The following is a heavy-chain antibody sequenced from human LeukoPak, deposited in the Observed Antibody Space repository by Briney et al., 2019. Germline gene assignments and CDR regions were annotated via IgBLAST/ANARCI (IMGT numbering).Heavy chain of an antibody. V-gene: IGHV4-59*08. D-gene: IGHD3-3*01. CDR3: ARLRFLEWLFPWFDP. Sequence: SETLSLTCTVTGGSISVQYWSWIRQPPGRGLEWIGYVSYSGNTKYNPSLKSRVTISVDTSKNQFSLKLNSMTAADTSVYYCARLRFLEWLFPWFDPWGQGTLVTVSS. CDR2: VSYSGNT. CDR1: GGSISVQY. J-gene: IGHJ5*02.